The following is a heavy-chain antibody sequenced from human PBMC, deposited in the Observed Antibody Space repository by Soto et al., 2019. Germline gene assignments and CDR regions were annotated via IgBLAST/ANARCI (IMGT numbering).Heavy chain of an antibody. V-gene: IGHV3-30*04. D-gene: IGHD5-12*01. Sequence: ESGGGVVQPGRSLTLSCAASGFTFRTFAMHWVRQVPGKGLEWVAVVSYDGSYKSYADSVKGRFTISRDNSKNTLYLQLNSLRADDTAVFYCAREPWGYSGSAKHFDYWGHGTLVTVSS. CDR3: AREPWGYSGSAKHFDY. J-gene: IGHJ4*01. CDR2: VSYDGSYK. CDR1: GFTFRTFA.